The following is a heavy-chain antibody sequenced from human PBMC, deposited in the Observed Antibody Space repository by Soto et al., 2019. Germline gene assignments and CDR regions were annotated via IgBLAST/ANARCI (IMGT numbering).Heavy chain of an antibody. V-gene: IGHV1-2*04. CDR3: ARDPHYDILTGYYEYYYYGMDV. CDR1: GYTFTGYY. J-gene: IGHJ6*02. Sequence: GASVKVSCKASGYTFTGYYMHWVRQAPGQGLEWMGWINPNSGGTNYAQKFQGWVTMTRDTSISTAYMELSRLRSDDTAVYYCARDPHYDILTGYYEYYYYGMDVWGQGTTVTVSS. CDR2: INPNSGGT. D-gene: IGHD3-9*01.